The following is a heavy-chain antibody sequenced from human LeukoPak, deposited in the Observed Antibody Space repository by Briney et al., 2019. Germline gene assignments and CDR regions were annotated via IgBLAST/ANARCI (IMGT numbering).Heavy chain of an antibody. CDR2: INHSGST. CDR1: GGSFSGYY. Sequence: SETLSLTCAVYGGSFSGYYWSWIRQPPGKGLEWIGEINHSGSTNYNPSLKSRVTISVDTSKNQFSLKLSSVTAADTAVYYCAISAYYYDSSGSHDAFDIWGQGTMVTVSS. J-gene: IGHJ3*02. D-gene: IGHD3-22*01. V-gene: IGHV4-34*01. CDR3: AISAYYYDSSGSHDAFDI.